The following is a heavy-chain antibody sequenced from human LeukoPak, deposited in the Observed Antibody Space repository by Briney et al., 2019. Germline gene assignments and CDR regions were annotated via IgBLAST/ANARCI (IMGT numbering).Heavy chain of an antibody. D-gene: IGHD3-10*01. CDR3: ARDSGTTGEVKFDP. Sequence: MPSETLSLTCTVSGASITSYYWSWIRQPAGKGLEWIGRIYASGSTTYNPSLKSRVTMAVDTSKTQLSLKLSSVTAADTAVYYCARDSGTTGEVKFDPWGQGTLVTVSA. CDR1: GASITSYY. CDR2: IYASGST. J-gene: IGHJ5*02. V-gene: IGHV4-4*07.